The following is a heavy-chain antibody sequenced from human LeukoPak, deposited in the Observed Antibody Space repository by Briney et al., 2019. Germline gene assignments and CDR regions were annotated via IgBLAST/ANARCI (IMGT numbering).Heavy chain of an antibody. J-gene: IGHJ4*02. D-gene: IGHD2-8*01. Sequence: GGSLRLSCVAFELTFSNYAMSWVRQAPGKGLEWVSYADSVKGRFTISRDNSKNTLYLQMNSLRAEDTAVYYCARSNTYGPFDYWGQGTLVTVSS. CDR1: ELTFSNYA. V-gene: IGHV3-23*01. CDR3: ARSNTYGPFDY.